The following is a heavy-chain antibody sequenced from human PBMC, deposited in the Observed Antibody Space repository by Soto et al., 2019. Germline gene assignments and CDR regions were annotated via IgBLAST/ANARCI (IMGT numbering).Heavy chain of an antibody. CDR1: GFTFRTYT. V-gene: IGHV3-21*01. CDR2: IRGFSPYT. D-gene: IGHD3-10*01. J-gene: IGHJ6*02. CDR3: ARDRGYDAHDYYYNAMDV. Sequence: EVQLVESGGGLVKPGGSLRLSCISSGFTFRTYTMNWVHQAPGKGLEWVSGIRGFSPYTFYAESVRGRFTISRDHAKNSLFLQMDSLRAEDTAVYYCARDRGYDAHDYYYNAMDVWGQGTTVTVSS.